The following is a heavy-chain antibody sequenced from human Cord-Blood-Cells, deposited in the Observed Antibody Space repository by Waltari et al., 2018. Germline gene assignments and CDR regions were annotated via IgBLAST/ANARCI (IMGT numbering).Heavy chain of an antibody. V-gene: IGHV3-53*01. CDR1: GFTVSSNY. D-gene: IGHD5-12*01. Sequence: EVQLVESGGGLIQPGGSLRLSCAASGFTVSSNYMSWVRQAPGKGLEWVSVIYSGGSTYYADSVKGRFTISIDNSKNTLYLQMNSLRAEDTAVYYCARDRSGYDGGMPWGQGTLVTVSS. CDR3: ARDRSGYDGGMP. CDR2: IYSGGST. J-gene: IGHJ4*02.